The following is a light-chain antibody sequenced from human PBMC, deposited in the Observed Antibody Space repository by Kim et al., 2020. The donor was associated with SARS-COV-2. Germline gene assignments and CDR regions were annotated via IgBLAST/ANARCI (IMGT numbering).Light chain of an antibody. CDR2: SNN. CDR1: SSNIGSRA. J-gene: IGLJ2*01. V-gene: IGLV1-44*01. Sequence: ELTQPPSASGTPGQRVTISCSGSSSNIGSRAVNWYQQLPGTAPKLLICSNNQRPSGVPDRFSGSKSGTSASLAISGLQSEDEADYYCTAWDDSLNGVVFGGGTQLTVL. CDR3: TAWDDSLNGVV.